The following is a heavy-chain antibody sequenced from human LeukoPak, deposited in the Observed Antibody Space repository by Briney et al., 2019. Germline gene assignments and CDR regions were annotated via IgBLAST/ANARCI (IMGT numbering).Heavy chain of an antibody. Sequence: SETLSLTCDVSGGSVSSANWWTWVRQPPGKGLEWIGEIYIGGSFHYNPSLESRVIISIDKSKNQFSLKLSSVTAADTAMYYCARGLNYDSNPWGQGTLVTVSS. D-gene: IGHD3-3*01. CDR1: GGSVSSANW. CDR3: ARGLNYDSNP. J-gene: IGHJ5*02. V-gene: IGHV4/OR15-8*02. CDR2: IYIGGSF.